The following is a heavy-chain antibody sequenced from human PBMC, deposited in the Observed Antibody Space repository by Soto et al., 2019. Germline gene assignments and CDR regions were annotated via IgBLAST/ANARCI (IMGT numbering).Heavy chain of an antibody. CDR1: VYNFAGYW. V-gene: IGHV5-51*01. CDR3: ARQSGMDV. Sequence: PGESLKISCKTSVYNFAGYWIGWVRQMPGKGLEWLGIIFPGDSDTKYSPSFQGQVIISADKSIRTAYLQWSSLKASDTAIYYCARQSGMDVWGQGTTVTVSS. CDR2: IFPGDSDT. J-gene: IGHJ6*02. D-gene: IGHD5-12*01.